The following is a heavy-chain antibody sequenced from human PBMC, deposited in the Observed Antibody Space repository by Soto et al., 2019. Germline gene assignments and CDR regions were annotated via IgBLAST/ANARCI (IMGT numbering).Heavy chain of an antibody. D-gene: IGHD5-18*01. J-gene: IGHJ4*02. CDR1: GGSFSSNP. V-gene: IGHV1-69*13. Sequence: ASVKVSCKASGGSFSSNPISWVRQAPGQGLEWMAGIIPIFATVHYAQKFQGRVTITADESTSTAYMELTSLRSEDTAVYFCARGGRGYSSAPRYYFDYWGQGTLVTVSS. CDR3: ARGGRGYSSAPRYYFDY. CDR2: IIPIFATV.